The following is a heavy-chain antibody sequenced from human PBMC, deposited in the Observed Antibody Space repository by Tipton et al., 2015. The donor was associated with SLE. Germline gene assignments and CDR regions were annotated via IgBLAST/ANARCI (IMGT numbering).Heavy chain of an antibody. CDR2: ISGSGGST. CDR3: AKETLLWFGESTNP. V-gene: IGHV3-23*01. Sequence: SLRLSCAASGFTVSSNYMSWVRQAPGKGLEWVSAISGSGGSTYYADSVKGRFTISRDNSKNTLYLQMNSLRAEDTAVYYCAKETLLWFGESTNPWGQGTLVTVSS. CDR1: GFTVSSNY. D-gene: IGHD3-10*01. J-gene: IGHJ5*02.